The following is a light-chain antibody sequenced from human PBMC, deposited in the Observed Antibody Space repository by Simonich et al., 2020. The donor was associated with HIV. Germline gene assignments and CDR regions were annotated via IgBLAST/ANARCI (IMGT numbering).Light chain of an antibody. CDR2: KAS. V-gene: IGKV1-5*03. J-gene: IGKJ1*01. CDR1: QSISKL. CDR3: QQYNRYWT. Sequence: DIQMTQSPSTLYASVGERVTITCRTSQSISKLLAWYKQKPGKAPKLMIYKASSLESGVPSRFSGSGSGTEFTLTISSLQPDDFATYYCQQYNRYWTFGQGTKVEIK.